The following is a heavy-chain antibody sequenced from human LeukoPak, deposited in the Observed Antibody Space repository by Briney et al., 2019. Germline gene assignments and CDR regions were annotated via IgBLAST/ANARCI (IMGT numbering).Heavy chain of an antibody. Sequence: SVKVSCKASGGTFSSYAISWVRQAPGQGLEWMGGVIPIFGTANYAQKFQGRVTITADESTSTAYMELSSLRSEDTAVYYCASRIGDPAAFDIWGQETMVTVSS. CDR1: GGTFSSYA. V-gene: IGHV1-69*01. CDR3: ASRIGDPAAFDI. CDR2: VIPIFGTA. J-gene: IGHJ3*02. D-gene: IGHD2/OR15-2a*01.